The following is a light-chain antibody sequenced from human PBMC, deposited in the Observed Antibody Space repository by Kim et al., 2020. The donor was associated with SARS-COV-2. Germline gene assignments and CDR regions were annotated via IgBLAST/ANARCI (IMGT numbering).Light chain of an antibody. J-gene: IGLJ3*02. CDR2: SNN. V-gene: IGLV1-44*01. Sequence: QSVLTQPPSVSGTPGQRVTISCSGSSSNIGSNTVNWYQQVPGTAPKLVIYSNNQRPSGVPDRFSGSRSGTSASLAISGLQSEDEAVYYCAAWDDTLNGLFGGGTKLTVL. CDR1: SSNIGSNT. CDR3: AAWDDTLNGL.